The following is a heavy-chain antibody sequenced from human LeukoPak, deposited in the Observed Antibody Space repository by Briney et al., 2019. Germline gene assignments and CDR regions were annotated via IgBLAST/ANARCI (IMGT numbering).Heavy chain of an antibody. J-gene: IGHJ3*02. V-gene: IGHV3-23*01. Sequence: PGGSLSLSCVASGFTFSSYAMSWVRQAPGKGLEWVSGISASGSSTHYADSVKGRFTISRDNSKNTLYLQMNSLRAEDTAVYYCAKDYSSGWYGGDASDIWGQGTMVTVSS. CDR1: GFTFSSYA. CDR3: AKDYSSGWYGGDASDI. D-gene: IGHD6-19*01. CDR2: ISASGSST.